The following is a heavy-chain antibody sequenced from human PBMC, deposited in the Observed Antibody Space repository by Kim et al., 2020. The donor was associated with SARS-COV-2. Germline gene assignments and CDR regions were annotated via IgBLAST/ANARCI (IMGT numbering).Heavy chain of an antibody. D-gene: IGHD1-26*01. J-gene: IGHJ4*02. V-gene: IGHV3-21*01. CDR2: ISSSSSNI. CDR1: GLAFSGYT. CDR3: ARGELGASPFDN. Sequence: GGSLRLSCAASGLAFSGYTMNWVRQAPGKGPEWVSSISSSSSNIYQADSVKGRFTISRDNARNSLYLQMNSLRVEDTAVYYCARGELGASPFDNWGQGILVTVSS.